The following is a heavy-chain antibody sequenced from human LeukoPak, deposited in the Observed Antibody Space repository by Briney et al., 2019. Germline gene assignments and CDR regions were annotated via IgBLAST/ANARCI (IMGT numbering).Heavy chain of an antibody. CDR1: GFTFSSYA. D-gene: IGHD2-2*01. V-gene: IGHV3-23*01. CDR2: ISGSGGST. Sequence: GGSLRLSCAASGFTFSSYAMSWVRQAPGKGLEWVSAISGSGGSTYYADSVKGRFTISRDNSKNTLYLQMNSLRAEDTAVYYCAKALWHIAVVPAAIQPNWFDPWGQGTLVTVSS. CDR3: AKALWHIAVVPAAIQPNWFDP. J-gene: IGHJ5*02.